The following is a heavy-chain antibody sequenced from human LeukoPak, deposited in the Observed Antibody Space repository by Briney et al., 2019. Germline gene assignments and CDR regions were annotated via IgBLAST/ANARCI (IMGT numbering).Heavy chain of an antibody. Sequence: PSQTLSLTCTVSDDSINNAFYNWNWISLHPGDGLEWIGYVHHSGTNSYNPSLTRRVSISIDTSKALFSLRLNSVTDADTAVYYCARQPSVVPTAAVVYWGQGILVTVSS. CDR2: VHHSGTN. CDR3: ARQPSVVPTAAVVY. J-gene: IGHJ4*02. CDR1: DDSINNAFYN. D-gene: IGHD2-2*01. V-gene: IGHV4-31*03.